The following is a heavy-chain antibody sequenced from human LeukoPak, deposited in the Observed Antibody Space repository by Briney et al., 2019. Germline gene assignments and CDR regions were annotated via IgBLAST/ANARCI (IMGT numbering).Heavy chain of an antibody. CDR1: GFTFSSYS. Sequence: GGSLRLSCAASGFTFSSYSMNWVRQTPGKGLEWISYISSTSSTIYFADSVKGRFTISRDNAKNSLFLQMNSLRDEDTAVYYCARARTVYWESDAFDIWGQGTMVAVSS. D-gene: IGHD1-26*01. V-gene: IGHV3-48*02. CDR2: ISSTSSTI. J-gene: IGHJ3*02. CDR3: ARARTVYWESDAFDI.